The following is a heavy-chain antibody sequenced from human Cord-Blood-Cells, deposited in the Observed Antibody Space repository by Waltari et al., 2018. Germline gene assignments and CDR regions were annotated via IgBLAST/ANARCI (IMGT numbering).Heavy chain of an antibody. CDR3: ATDRGEGYGYAFDI. J-gene: IGHJ3*02. CDR1: GYTLPELS. CDR2: FDPEDGET. D-gene: IGHD5-18*01. Sequence: QVQLVQSGAEVKKPGASVQVSCKVSGYTLPELSLPLVRPAPGKGLEWMGGFDPEDGETIYAQKFQVRVTMTEDTSTDTAYMELSSLRSEDTAVYYCATDRGEGYGYAFDIWGQGTMVTVSS. V-gene: IGHV1-24*01.